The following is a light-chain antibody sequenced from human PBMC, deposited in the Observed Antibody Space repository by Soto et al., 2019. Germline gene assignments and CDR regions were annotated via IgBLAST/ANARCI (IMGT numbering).Light chain of an antibody. J-gene: IGKJ1*01. V-gene: IGKV1-5*01. CDR3: QQSYSTPKT. Sequence: DIQMTQSHSTLSASVGDRVIITFRASQSISSWLAWYQQKPGKAPKLLIHDATSLESGVPSRFSGSGSGTDFTLTISSLQPEDFATYYCQQSYSTPKTFGQGTKVDIK. CDR1: QSISSW. CDR2: DAT.